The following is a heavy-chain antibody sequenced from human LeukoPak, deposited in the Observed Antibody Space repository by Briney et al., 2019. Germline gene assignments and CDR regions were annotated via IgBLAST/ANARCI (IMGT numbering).Heavy chain of an antibody. V-gene: IGHV4-34*01. J-gene: IGHJ4*02. D-gene: IGHD3-22*01. CDR3: ARGFPGYWRVVVILYFDY. Sequence: PSETLSLTCAVYGGSFSGYYWGWIRQPPGKGLEWIGEINHSGSTNYNPSLKSRVTISVDTSKNQFSLKLSSVTAADTAVYYCARGFPGYWRVVVILYFDYWGQGTLVTVSS. CDR2: INHSGST. CDR1: GGSFSGYY.